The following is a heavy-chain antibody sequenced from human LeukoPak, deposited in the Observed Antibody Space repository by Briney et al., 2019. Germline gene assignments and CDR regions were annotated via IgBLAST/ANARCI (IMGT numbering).Heavy chain of an antibody. CDR3: ARDRVSGSGSIDY. V-gene: IGHV3-21*01. CDR1: GFTFSSYG. D-gene: IGHD3-10*01. Sequence: GGSLRLSCAASGFTFSSYGMHWVGQAPGKGLEWVSFITGNSNYIYYADSVKGRFTISRDNAKNSLYLQMNSLRVEDTAVYYCARDRVSGSGSIDYWGQGTLVTVSS. CDR2: ITGNSNYI. J-gene: IGHJ4*02.